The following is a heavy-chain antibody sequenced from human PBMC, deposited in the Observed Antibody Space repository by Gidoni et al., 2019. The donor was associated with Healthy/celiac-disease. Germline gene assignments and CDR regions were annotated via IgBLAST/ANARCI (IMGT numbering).Heavy chain of an antibody. CDR2: ISWNSGSI. D-gene: IGHD3-10*01. J-gene: IGHJ6*02. CDR1: GFTFDDYA. CDR3: AKDIDGGDYYGSGSYHYYYYGMDV. V-gene: IGHV3-9*01. Sequence: EVQLVESGGGLVQPGRSLSLSCAASGFTFDDYAMHWVRQAPGKGLEWVSGISWNSGSIGYADSVKGRFTISRDNAKNSLYLQMNSLRAEDTALYYCAKDIDGGDYYGSGSYHYYYYGMDVWGQGTTVTVSS.